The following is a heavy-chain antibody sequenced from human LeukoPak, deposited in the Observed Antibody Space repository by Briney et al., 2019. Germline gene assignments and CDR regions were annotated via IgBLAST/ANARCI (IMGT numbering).Heavy chain of an antibody. Sequence: ASVQVSCKASGYTFTSYGSSWVRQAPGQGGEWMGWISAYNGNTNYAQKLQGRVTMTTDTSTSTAYMELRSLRSDDTAVYYWARDLKRYCSSTSCYTLDYWGQGTLVTVSS. CDR1: GYTFTSYG. D-gene: IGHD2-2*02. CDR2: ISAYNGNT. J-gene: IGHJ4*02. CDR3: ARDLKRYCSSTSCYTLDY. V-gene: IGHV1-18*01.